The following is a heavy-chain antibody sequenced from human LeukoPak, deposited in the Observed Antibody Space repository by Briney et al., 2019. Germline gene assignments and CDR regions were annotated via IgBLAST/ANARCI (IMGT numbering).Heavy chain of an antibody. D-gene: IGHD3-10*01. CDR1: GGSISSYY. Sequence: PSETLSLTCTVSGGSISSYYLSWIRQPPGKGLEWIGYIYYSGSTNYNPSLKSRVTISVDTSKNQFSLKLSSVTAADTAVYYCARDRGTMVRGVPYYYYMDVWGQGTLVTVSS. J-gene: IGHJ6*03. CDR2: IYYSGST. V-gene: IGHV4-59*01. CDR3: ARDRGTMVRGVPYYYYMDV.